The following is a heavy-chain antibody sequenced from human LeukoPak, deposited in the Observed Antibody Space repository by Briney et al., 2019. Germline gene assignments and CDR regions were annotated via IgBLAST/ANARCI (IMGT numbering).Heavy chain of an antibody. CDR1: GFTFSYYG. Sequence: GGSLRLSCAASGFTFSYYGMHWVRQAPGKGLEWVAVISYDGSNKYYADSVKGRFTISRDNSKNTLYLQMNSLRAEDTAVYSCARFISSSWYFDYWGQGTLVTVSS. V-gene: IGHV3-30*03. CDR3: ARFISSSWYFDY. D-gene: IGHD6-13*01. CDR2: ISYDGSNK. J-gene: IGHJ4*02.